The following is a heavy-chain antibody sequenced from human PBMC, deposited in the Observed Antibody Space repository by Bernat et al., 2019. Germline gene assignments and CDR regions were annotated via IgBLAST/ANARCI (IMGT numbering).Heavy chain of an antibody. CDR3: ARMFPPLTDYYFDS. D-gene: IGHD3-10*02. Sequence: QVQLQESGPGLVKPSETLSLTCTVSGGSISNYYWGWVRQPPGKELEWIGYVSYTGSTHYTPHLKSRATASLDTSDNQFSLNLSSVTAADTAVYYCARMFPPLTDYYFDSWGQGTLVTVSS. V-gene: IGHV4-59*08. CDR2: VSYTGST. CDR1: GGSISNYY. J-gene: IGHJ4*02.